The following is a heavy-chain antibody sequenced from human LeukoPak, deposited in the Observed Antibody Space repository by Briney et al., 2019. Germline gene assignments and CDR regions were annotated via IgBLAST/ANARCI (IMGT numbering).Heavy chain of an antibody. CDR2: ISGSGGIT. D-gene: IGHD5-18*01. CDR3: AIPIREYSYGYRDY. V-gene: IGHV3-23*01. Sequence: GGSLRLSCAVSGFTFSSYAMSWVRQAPGKGLEWVSGISGSGGITYYADSVKGRFTISRDNSKNTLYVQMNSLRAEDTAVYYCAIPIREYSYGYRDYWGQGTLVTVSS. CDR1: GFTFSSYA. J-gene: IGHJ4*02.